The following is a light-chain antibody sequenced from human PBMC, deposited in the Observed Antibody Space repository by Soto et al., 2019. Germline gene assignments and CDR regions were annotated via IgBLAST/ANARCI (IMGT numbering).Light chain of an antibody. CDR2: AAS. Sequence: EIVLTQSPGTLSLSPGERATLSCRASQSFSSNFLAGYQQKPGQAPRLLIYAASHRATGITDRFSGSESGTGFTLTISSLEPEDFAVYYCQQYDDSPLTFGGGTQVEIK. CDR3: QQYDDSPLT. V-gene: IGKV3-20*01. J-gene: IGKJ4*01. CDR1: QSFSSNF.